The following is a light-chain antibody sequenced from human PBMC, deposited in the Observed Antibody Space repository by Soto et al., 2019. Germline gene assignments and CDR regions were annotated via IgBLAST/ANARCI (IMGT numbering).Light chain of an antibody. CDR2: EVR. V-gene: IGLV2-14*01. Sequence: QSALTQPASVSGSPGQSTTISCSGTISDVGGNNYVSWYQHHPGKAPKVIIYEVRKWPSGVSNRFSGSKSGNTASLTISGLQAEDGADYYCSSYTSSGTWVFGGGTQLTVL. J-gene: IGLJ3*02. CDR1: ISDVGGNNY. CDR3: SSYTSSGTWV.